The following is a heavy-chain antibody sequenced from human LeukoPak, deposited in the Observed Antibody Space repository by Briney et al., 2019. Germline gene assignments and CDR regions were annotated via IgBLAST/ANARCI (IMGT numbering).Heavy chain of an antibody. Sequence: ASVKVSCKASGYTFTSYAMNSVRQTPGQGLECMGWINTNTVNPTYAQGFTGRFVFSLDTSVSTAYLQISSLKAEDTAVYYCARDFPGSGIDYWGQGTLVTVSS. D-gene: IGHD2-15*01. J-gene: IGHJ4*02. CDR2: INTNTVNP. CDR1: GYTFTSYA. CDR3: ARDFPGSGIDY. V-gene: IGHV7-4-1*02.